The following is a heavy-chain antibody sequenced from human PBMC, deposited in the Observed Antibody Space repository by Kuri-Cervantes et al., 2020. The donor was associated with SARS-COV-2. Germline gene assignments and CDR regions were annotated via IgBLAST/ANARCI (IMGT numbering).Heavy chain of an antibody. CDR2: IYYSGST. CDR1: GGSISSSSYY. Sequence: GSLRLSCTVSGGSISSSSYYWGWIRQPPGEGLEWIGSIYYSGSTYYNPSLKSRVTISVDTSKNQFSLKLRSVTAADTAVYYCARNPAARRGYYYYYYMDVWGKGTTVTVSS. V-gene: IGHV4-39*01. CDR3: ARNPAARRGYYYYYYMDV. D-gene: IGHD6-6*01. J-gene: IGHJ6*03.